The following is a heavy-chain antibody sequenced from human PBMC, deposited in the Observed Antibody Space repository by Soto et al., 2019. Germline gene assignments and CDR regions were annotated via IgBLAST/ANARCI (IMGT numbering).Heavy chain of an antibody. CDR1: GDSINAYY. Sequence: SETLSLTCTVSGDSINAYYWSWIRQPPGMGLEWVGYVYYAGRSDYNPALRSRVTISVDRSANQFSLSMRSVTAADTAVYYCARVHFWSGYTSHWGQGILVTVSS. V-gene: IGHV4-59*13. D-gene: IGHD3-3*02. CDR2: VYYAGRS. CDR3: ARVHFWSGYTSH. J-gene: IGHJ4*02.